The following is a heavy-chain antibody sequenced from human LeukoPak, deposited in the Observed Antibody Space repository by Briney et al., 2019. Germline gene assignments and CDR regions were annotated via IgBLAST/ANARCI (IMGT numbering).Heavy chain of an antibody. D-gene: IGHD3-3*01. CDR3: ASQVYDFWSGSTVDV. CDR2: TRNKANSYTT. Sequence: GGSLRLSCAASGFTFSDHYMDWVRQAPGKGLEWVGRTRNKANSYTTEYAASVKGRFTISRDDSKNSLYLQMNSLKTEDTAVYYCASQVYDFWSGSTVDVWGKGTTVTVSS. CDR1: GFTFSDHY. V-gene: IGHV3-72*01. J-gene: IGHJ6*04.